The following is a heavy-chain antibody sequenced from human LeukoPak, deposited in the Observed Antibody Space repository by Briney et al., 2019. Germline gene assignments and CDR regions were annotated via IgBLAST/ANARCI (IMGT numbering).Heavy chain of an antibody. J-gene: IGHJ4*02. V-gene: IGHV3-21*01. CDR2: ISSSSSYI. CDR3: ARVGTRRFDY. Sequence: GGSLRLSCAASGFTFSSYSVNWVRQAPGKGLEWVSSISSSSSYIYYADSVKGRFTISRDNAKNSLYLQMNSLRAEDTAVYYCARVGTRRFDYWGQGTLVTVSS. CDR1: GFTFSSYS.